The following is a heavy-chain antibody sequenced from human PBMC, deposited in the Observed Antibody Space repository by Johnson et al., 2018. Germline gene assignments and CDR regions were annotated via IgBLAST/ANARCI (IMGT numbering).Heavy chain of an antibody. CDR3: ATSRDGYNTVRDAFDI. CDR2: ISGGSSYM. V-gene: IGHV3-21*04. J-gene: IGHJ3*02. D-gene: IGHD5-24*01. Sequence: EVQLVESGGGVVQPGRSLRVSCAASGFIFSSYAMHWVRQAPGKGLEWVSSISGGSSYMYYADSLKGRFTITRNNDKNSLYLQMKSLRAEDTAVDYCATSRDGYNTVRDAFDIWGQGTMVTVSS. CDR1: GFIFSSYA.